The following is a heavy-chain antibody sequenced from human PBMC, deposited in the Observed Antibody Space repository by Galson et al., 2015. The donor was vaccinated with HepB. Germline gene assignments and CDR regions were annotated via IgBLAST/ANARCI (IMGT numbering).Heavy chain of an antibody. CDR1: GFTFRNYA. D-gene: IGHD6-13*01. CDR2: ISSDGSNK. CDR3: AREAAIAAPATFDY. Sequence: SLRLSCAASGFTFRNYAMSWVRQAPGKGLEWVSVISSDGSNKYYADSVKGRFTVSRDNSKNTVYLQMDSLRAEDTAAYYCAREAAIAAPATFDYWGPGTLVTVSS. V-gene: IGHV3-23*01. J-gene: IGHJ4*02.